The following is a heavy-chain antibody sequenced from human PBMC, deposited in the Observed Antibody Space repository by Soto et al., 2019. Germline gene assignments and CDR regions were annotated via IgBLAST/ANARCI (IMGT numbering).Heavy chain of an antibody. CDR1: GFTFSSYA. J-gene: IGHJ4*02. CDR3: AAVYTIDY. V-gene: IGHV3-30-3*01. Sequence: QVQLVESGGGVVQPGRSLRLSCAASGFTFSSYAMHWVRQAPGKGLEWVAVISYDGSDHYYADSVKGRFTISRDNSKNTLLLQMNSLRTEDTAVYYCAAVYTIDYWGQGTLVTASS. CDR2: ISYDGSDH. D-gene: IGHD3-16*01.